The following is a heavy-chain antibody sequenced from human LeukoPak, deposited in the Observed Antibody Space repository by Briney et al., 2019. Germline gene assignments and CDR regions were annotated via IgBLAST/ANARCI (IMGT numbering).Heavy chain of an antibody. Sequence: GGSLRLSCAASGFTFSSYWMSWVRQAPGKGLEWVAFIRYDGSNKYYADSVKGRFTISRDNAKNSLYLQMNSLRAEDTAVYYCARDPIVPYFDSSGYYFGYFDFWGQGTLVTVSS. J-gene: IGHJ4*02. V-gene: IGHV3-33*08. D-gene: IGHD3-22*01. CDR1: GFTFSSYW. CDR2: IRYDGSNK. CDR3: ARDPIVPYFDSSGYYFGYFDF.